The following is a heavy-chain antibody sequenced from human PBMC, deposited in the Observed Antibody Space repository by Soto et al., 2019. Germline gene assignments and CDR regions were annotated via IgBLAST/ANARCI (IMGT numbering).Heavy chain of an antibody. D-gene: IGHD2-15*01. J-gene: IGHJ4*02. Sequence: EVQLVESGGGLVQPGGSLKLSCAASGFIFSDSAVHWVRQASGKGLEWVGRIRVKTNNYATAYVASVQGRFTVSRDDSKNTAYLQMSSLRTEDTAMYYCIRLEESGCSGDRCYSGFDHWGQGTLVTVSS. V-gene: IGHV3-73*02. CDR1: GFIFSDSA. CDR2: IRVKTNNYAT. CDR3: IRLEESGCSGDRCYSGFDH.